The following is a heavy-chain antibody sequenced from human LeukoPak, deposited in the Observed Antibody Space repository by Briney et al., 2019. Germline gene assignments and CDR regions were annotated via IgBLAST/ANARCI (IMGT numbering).Heavy chain of an antibody. J-gene: IGHJ4*02. CDR2: IWYDGSNK. Sequence: GGSLRLSCAASGFTFSSYGMRWVRQAPGKGLEWVAFIWYDGSNKYYADSVKGRFTISRDNSKNPLYLRMNSLRAEDTAVYYCARTLRYFDWPYFDYWGQGTLVTVSS. D-gene: IGHD3-9*01. V-gene: IGHV3-33*01. CDR1: GFTFSSYG. CDR3: ARTLRYFDWPYFDY.